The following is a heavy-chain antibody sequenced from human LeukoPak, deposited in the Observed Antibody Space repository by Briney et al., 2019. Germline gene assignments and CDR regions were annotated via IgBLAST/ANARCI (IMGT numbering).Heavy chain of an antibody. CDR3: ARVLRYCSGGNCYSGGLGYMDV. Sequence: GGTLRLSGAASGFTFSSYGMSWVRQAPGKGLEWVSAISGSGGSTYYADSVKGRFTISRDNSKNTLYLQMNSLRAEDTAVYYCARVLRYCSGGNCYSGGLGYMDVWGKGTTVTISS. D-gene: IGHD2-15*01. CDR1: GFTFSSYG. V-gene: IGHV3-23*01. J-gene: IGHJ6*03. CDR2: ISGSGGST.